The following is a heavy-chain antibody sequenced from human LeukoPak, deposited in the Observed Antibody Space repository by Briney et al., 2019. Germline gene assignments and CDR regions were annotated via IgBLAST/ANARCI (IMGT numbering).Heavy chain of an antibody. V-gene: IGHV3-21*01. D-gene: IGHD1-26*01. CDR3: ARDIHSSRFDY. CDR2: IDSSGSYI. Sequence: GGSLRLSCAASGFIFSYYTMNWVRQAPGKGPEWIASIDSSGSYIHYAASVKGRFTISRDNARDSVYLQMNNLRADDTAVYYCARDIHSSRFDYWGHGTLVTVSS. J-gene: IGHJ4*01. CDR1: GFIFSYYT.